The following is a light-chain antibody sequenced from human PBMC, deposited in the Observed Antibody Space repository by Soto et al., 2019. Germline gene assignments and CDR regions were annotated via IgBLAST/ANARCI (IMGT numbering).Light chain of an antibody. V-gene: IGKV3-20*01. J-gene: IGKJ1*01. CDR1: QSVSSSY. Sequence: EIELTQSPGTLSLSPGERATLSCRASQSVSSSYLAWYQQKPGQAPRLLIYGASSRATGIPDRFSGSGSGRDFTLTISRLEPEDFAVYYCQQYGSSPVGSFGQGTKVEIK. CDR3: QQYGSSPVGS. CDR2: GAS.